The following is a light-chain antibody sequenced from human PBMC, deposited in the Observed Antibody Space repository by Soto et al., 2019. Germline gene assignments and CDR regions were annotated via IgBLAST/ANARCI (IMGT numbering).Light chain of an antibody. V-gene: IGKV3-15*01. J-gene: IGKJ5*01. CDR1: QSVSGN. CDR3: QQRSDWPPIT. Sequence: EIVLTQSPATLSVSPGERATLSCRASQSVSGNLAWYQQQPGQAPRLLIYGASTRATGIPARFSGSGSGTEFTLTISSLQSEDFAVYYCQQRSDWPPITFGQGTRLEIK. CDR2: GAS.